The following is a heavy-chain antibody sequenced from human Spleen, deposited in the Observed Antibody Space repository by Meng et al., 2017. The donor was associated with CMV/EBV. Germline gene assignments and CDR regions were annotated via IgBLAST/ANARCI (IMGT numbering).Heavy chain of an antibody. D-gene: IGHD6-6*01. CDR2: IYYSGST. CDR1: GDSISGYY. Sequence: GSLRLSCTVSGDSISGYYWTWIRQPPGKGLEWIGYIYYSGSTNYNPSLKSRVTMSVDTSKNQFSLKLSSVTAADTAVYYCARPRYTTSSPFDDWGQGTLVTVSS. CDR3: ARPRYTTSSPFDD. J-gene: IGHJ4*02. V-gene: IGHV4-59*12.